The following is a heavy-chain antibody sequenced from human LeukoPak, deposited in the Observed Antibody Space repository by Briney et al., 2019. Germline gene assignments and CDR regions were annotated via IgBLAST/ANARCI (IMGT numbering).Heavy chain of an antibody. Sequence: GGSLRLSCAASGFTFSSYAMSWARQAPGKGLEWVSGIYSGGSSDYADSVKGRFTISRDNSKNTLYLQMNSLRAEDTAVYYCAIGSPMTRRFFDYWGQGTLVTVSS. CDR3: AIGSPMTRRFFDY. D-gene: IGHD3-22*01. CDR2: IYSGGSS. CDR1: GFTFSSYA. J-gene: IGHJ4*02. V-gene: IGHV3-66*01.